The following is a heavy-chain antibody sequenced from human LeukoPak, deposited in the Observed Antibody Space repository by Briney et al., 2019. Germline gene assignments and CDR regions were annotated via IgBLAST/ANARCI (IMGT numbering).Heavy chain of an antibody. CDR3: ARTGMTAHEAPDY. J-gene: IGHJ4*02. V-gene: IGHV3-7*03. CDR1: GFTFGPDW. CDR2: INGDGSEK. D-gene: IGHD2-21*02. Sequence: GGSLRLSCAASGFTFGPDWMSWVRQVPGKGLEWVANINGDGSEKFYVDSVKGRFTIARDNAKNSLYLQMNSLRAEDTAVYYCARTGMTAHEAPDYWGQGTLVTVSS.